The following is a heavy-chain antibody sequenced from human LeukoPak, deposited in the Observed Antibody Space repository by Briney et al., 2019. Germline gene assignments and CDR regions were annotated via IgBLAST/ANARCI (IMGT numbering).Heavy chain of an antibody. Sequence: SETLSLTCTVSGGSISSYYWSWIRQPPGKGLEWIGYIYYSGSTSYNPSLKSRVSISVDTSKNQFSLKLSSVTAADTAVYYCARQAYSSNLGWFDPWGQGTLVTVSS. CDR2: IYYSGST. CDR3: ARQAYSSNLGWFDP. D-gene: IGHD6-13*01. J-gene: IGHJ5*02. V-gene: IGHV4-59*08. CDR1: GGSISSYY.